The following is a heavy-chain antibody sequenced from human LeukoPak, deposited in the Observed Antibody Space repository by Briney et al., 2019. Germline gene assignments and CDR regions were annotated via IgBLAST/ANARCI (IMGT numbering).Heavy chain of an antibody. V-gene: IGHV3-74*01. J-gene: IGHJ4*02. CDR2: VIGDGASI. Sequence: GGSLRLSCATSDSSSGSRWTHWVRDAPGKGLGWVSRVIGDGASIDTAHSVKARFTISTYNAKNTLYLQMNSLRAEDTAVYYCARGHVAGSDRHWDFWGQGALVTVSS. CDR1: DSSSGSRW. CDR3: ARGHVAGSDRHWDF. D-gene: IGHD6-19*01.